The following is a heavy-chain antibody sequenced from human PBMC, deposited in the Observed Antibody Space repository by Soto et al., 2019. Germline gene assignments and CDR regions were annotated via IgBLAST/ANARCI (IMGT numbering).Heavy chain of an antibody. D-gene: IGHD3-22*01. CDR3: ARGGVVVIAHFDY. CDR2: ISSSSSYI. J-gene: IGHJ4*02. V-gene: IGHV3-21*01. Sequence: EVQLVGSGGGLVKPGGSLRLSCAASGFTFSSYSMNWVRQAPGKGLEWVSSISSSSSYIYYADSVKGRFTISRDNAKNSLHLQMNSLRAGDTAVYYCARGGVVVIAHFDYWGQGTLVTVSS. CDR1: GFTFSSYS.